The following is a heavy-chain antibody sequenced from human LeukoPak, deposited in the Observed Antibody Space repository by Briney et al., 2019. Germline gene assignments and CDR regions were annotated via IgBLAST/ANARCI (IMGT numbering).Heavy chain of an antibody. CDR1: GFTFSSYA. CDR3: AKVGMTIFGVVTAYGMDV. CDR2: ISGSGGST. J-gene: IGHJ6*02. Sequence: GGSLRLSCAASGFTFSSYAMSWVRQAPGKGQEWVSAISGSGGSTYYADSVKGRFTISRDNSKNTLYLQMNSLRAEDTAVYYCAKVGMTIFGVVTAYGMDVWGQGTTVTVSS. V-gene: IGHV3-23*01. D-gene: IGHD3-3*01.